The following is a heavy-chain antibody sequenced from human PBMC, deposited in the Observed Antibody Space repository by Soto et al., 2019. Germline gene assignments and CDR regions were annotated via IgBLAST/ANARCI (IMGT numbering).Heavy chain of an antibody. J-gene: IGHJ1*01. CDR2: IRSKAYGGTT. D-gene: IGHD3-22*01. CDR3: TRDTSYYYDSSGYKVQN. Sequence: PGGSLRLSCTASGFTFGDYAMSWFRQAPGQGLEWVGFIRSKAYGGTTEYAASVKGRFTISRDDSKSIAYLQMNSLKTEDTAVYYCTRDTSYYYDSSGYKVQNWGQGTLVTVSS. V-gene: IGHV3-49*03. CDR1: GFTFGDYA.